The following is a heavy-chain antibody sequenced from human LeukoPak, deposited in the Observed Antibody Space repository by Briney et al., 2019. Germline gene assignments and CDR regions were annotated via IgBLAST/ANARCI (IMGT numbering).Heavy chain of an antibody. CDR2: IISDASST. V-gene: IGHV3-74*01. CDR1: TFTFSSYA. Sequence: GGSLRLSCAASTFTFSSYAFHWVRQAPGKGLFWVSRIISDASSTLYADSVRGRFTISRDNAKNMLYLQMNSLTVEDTGVYYCTRGPLGTGEIDYWGQGTLVTVSS. CDR3: TRGPLGTGEIDY. J-gene: IGHJ4*02. D-gene: IGHD7-27*01.